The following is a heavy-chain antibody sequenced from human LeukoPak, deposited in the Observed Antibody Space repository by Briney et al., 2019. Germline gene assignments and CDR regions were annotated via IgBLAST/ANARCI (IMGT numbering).Heavy chain of an antibody. V-gene: IGHV3-23*01. D-gene: IGHD4-17*01. Sequence: GSLRLSCVGSGFTFGDYAMSWVRQAPGKGLEWVSAISGTSKSNSPWYADSVRGRSTISRDNSKNTVYLQMESLRAEDTAVYFCARDRDYPRDQFDYWGQGTLVTVSS. CDR2: ISGTSKSNSP. CDR1: GFTFGDYA. CDR3: ARDRDYPRDQFDY. J-gene: IGHJ4*02.